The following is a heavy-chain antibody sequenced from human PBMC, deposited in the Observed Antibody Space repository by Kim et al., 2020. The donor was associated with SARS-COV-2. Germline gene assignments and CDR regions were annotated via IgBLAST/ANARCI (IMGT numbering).Heavy chain of an antibody. J-gene: IGHJ6*02. CDR2: ISAYNGNT. CDR3: ARDDIAAAGTLGSSYYYYYGMDV. V-gene: IGHV1-18*01. CDR1: GYTFTSYG. D-gene: IGHD6-13*01. Sequence: ASVKVSCKASGYTFTSYGISWVRQAPGQGLEWMGWISAYNGNTNYAQKLQGRVTMTTDTSTSTAYMELRSLRSDDTAVYYCARDDIAAAGTLGSSYYYYYGMDVWGQGTTVTVSS.